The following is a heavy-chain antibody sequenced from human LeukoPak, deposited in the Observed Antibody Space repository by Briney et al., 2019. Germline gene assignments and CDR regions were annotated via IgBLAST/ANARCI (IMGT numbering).Heavy chain of an antibody. J-gene: IGHJ5*02. CDR2: ISAYNGNT. D-gene: IGHD3-10*01. V-gene: IGHV1-18*01. CDR3: ARVNPVITMVRGVTFDDNWFDP. Sequence: GASVKVSCKASGYTFTSYGISWVRQAPGQGLEWMGWISAYNGNTNYAQKLQGRVTMTTDTSTSTAYMELRSLRSDDTAVYYCARVNPVITMVRGVTFDDNWFDPWGQGTLVTVSS. CDR1: GYTFTSYG.